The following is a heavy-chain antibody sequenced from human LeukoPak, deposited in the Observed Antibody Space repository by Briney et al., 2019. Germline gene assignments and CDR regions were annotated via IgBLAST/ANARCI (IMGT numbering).Heavy chain of an antibody. D-gene: IGHD1-14*01. CDR1: GFTFSSYA. Sequence: GGSLRLSCAASGFTFSSYAMSWVRQAPGKGLEWVSAISGSGGSTYYADSVKGRFTISRDNSKNTLYLQMNSLRAEDTAVYYCANPTARGTQNYYYYGMDVWGQGTTVTVSS. V-gene: IGHV3-23*01. CDR2: ISGSGGST. J-gene: IGHJ6*02. CDR3: ANPTARGTQNYYYYGMDV.